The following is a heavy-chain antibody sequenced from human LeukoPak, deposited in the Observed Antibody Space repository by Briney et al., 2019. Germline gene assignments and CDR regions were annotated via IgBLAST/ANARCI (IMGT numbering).Heavy chain of an antibody. CDR1: GFTFSSYG. Sequence: GGSLRLSCAASGFTFSSYGMHWVRQAPGKGLEWVAVISYDGSNKYYADSVKGRFTVSRDDSKNTLYLQMNSLRAEDTAVYYCAKDGGLWVSAHWGDSWGRGTLVTVSS. CDR3: AKDGGLWVSAHWGDS. D-gene: IGHD7-27*01. V-gene: IGHV3-30*18. CDR2: ISYDGSNK. J-gene: IGHJ4*02.